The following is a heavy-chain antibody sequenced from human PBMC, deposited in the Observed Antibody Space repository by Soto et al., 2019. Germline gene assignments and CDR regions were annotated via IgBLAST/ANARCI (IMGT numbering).Heavy chain of an antibody. V-gene: IGHV1-69*01. Sequence: QVQLVQSGAEVKKPGSSVKVSCKASGGTFSSYAISWVRQAPGQGLEWMGGIIPIFGTANYAQKFQGRVRITADEPTSTAYRGLGNRRSEERAWYYWGGEGYSSSWGGGWFDPWGQGTLVTVSS. D-gene: IGHD6-6*01. CDR3: GGEGYSSSWGGGWFDP. CDR1: GGTFSSYA. CDR2: IIPIFGTA. J-gene: IGHJ5*02.